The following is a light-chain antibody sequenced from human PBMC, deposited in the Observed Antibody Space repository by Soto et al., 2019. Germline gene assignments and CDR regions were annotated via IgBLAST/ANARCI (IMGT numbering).Light chain of an antibody. V-gene: IGKV1-39*01. CDR2: AAS. J-gene: IGKJ1*01. CDR1: QSIDRS. Sequence: DIQMTQSPSSLSASVGDRVTITCRSSQSIDRSLNWYQQKPGEAPNLLIYAASGLQTGVPSRFSGGASGTDFTLTISSVQLDVFATYYCQQSYTTPWTFGQGTEV. CDR3: QQSYTTPWT.